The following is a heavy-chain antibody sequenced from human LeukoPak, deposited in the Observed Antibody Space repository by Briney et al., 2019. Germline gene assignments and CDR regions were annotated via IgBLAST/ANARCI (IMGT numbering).Heavy chain of an antibody. CDR2: IRSSGSTI. D-gene: IGHD3-10*01. J-gene: IGHJ4*02. CDR3: ARDGFGGDGLHY. CDR1: GFTFSSYE. Sequence: GGSLRLSCAASGFTFSSYEMNWVRQAPGKGLEWVSYIRSSGSTIYYADSVKGRFTISGDNAKNSLYLQMNSLRAEDTAVYYCARDGFGGDGLHYWGQGTLVTVSS. V-gene: IGHV3-48*03.